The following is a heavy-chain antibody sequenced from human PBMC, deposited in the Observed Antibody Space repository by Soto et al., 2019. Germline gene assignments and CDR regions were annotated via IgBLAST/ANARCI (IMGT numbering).Heavy chain of an antibody. CDR2: INAGNGNT. CDR1: GYTFTSYA. Sequence: ASVKVSCKASGYTFTSYAMHWVRQAPGQRLEWMGWINAGNGNTKYSQKFQGRVTITRDISASTAYMELSSLRSEDTAVYYCARDHGGSYPFYYFDYWGQGTLVTVSS. J-gene: IGHJ4*02. V-gene: IGHV1-3*01. CDR3: ARDHGGSYPFYYFDY. D-gene: IGHD1-26*01.